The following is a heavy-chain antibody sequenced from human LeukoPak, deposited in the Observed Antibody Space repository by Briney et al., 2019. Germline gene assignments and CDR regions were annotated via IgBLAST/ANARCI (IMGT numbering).Heavy chain of an antibody. Sequence: GGSLRLSCAASRFTFSSYGMHWVRQAPGKGLEWVAFIRFDGSYNYYADSVKGRFTISRDNSKNTLYLQMNSLRAEDTAVYYCAKAFDYYDSSGYYSRFDYWGQGTLVAVSS. D-gene: IGHD3-22*01. CDR3: AKAFDYYDSSGYYSRFDY. V-gene: IGHV3-30*02. CDR1: RFTFSSYG. J-gene: IGHJ4*02. CDR2: IRFDGSYN.